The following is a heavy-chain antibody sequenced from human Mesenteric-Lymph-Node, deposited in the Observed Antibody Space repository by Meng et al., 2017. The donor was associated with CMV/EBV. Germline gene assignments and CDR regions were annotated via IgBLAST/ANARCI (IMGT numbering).Heavy chain of an antibody. CDR3: ARDLGLEAVDY. CDR1: RFTFSEHY. J-gene: IGHJ4*02. V-gene: IGHV3-11*04. D-gene: IGHD6-13*01. Sequence: LSWGGSRFTFSEHYMSCIRQAPGKGLEWISYITSSGQTMHYVDSVKGRFTISRDNSKNSLYLQMNSLRADDTAVYYCARDLGLEAVDYWGQGTLVTVSS. CDR2: ITSSGQTM.